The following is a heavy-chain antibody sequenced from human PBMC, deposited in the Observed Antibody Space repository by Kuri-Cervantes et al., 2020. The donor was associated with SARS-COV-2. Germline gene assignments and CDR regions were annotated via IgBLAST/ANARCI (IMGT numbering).Heavy chain of an antibody. D-gene: IGHD3-10*01. CDR1: GGSFSSYY. V-gene: IGHV4-59*08. J-gene: IGHJ5*02. CDR2: IYYSGST. Sequence: SETLSLTCAVYGGSFSSYYWSWIRQPPGKGLEWIGYIYYSGSTNCNPSLKSRVTISVDTSKNQFSLKLSSVTAADTAVYYCARKSLWFGDGFDPWGRGNRVNGAS. CDR3: ARKSLWFGDGFDP.